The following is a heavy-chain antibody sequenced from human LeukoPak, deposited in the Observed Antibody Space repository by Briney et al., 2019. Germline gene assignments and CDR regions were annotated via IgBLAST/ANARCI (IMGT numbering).Heavy chain of an antibody. CDR1: GGSISSYY. CDR3: ARARGEVTIDY. V-gene: IGHV4-59*12. Sequence: PSETLSLTCTVSGGSISSYYWSWIRQPPGKGLEWIGYIYSSGSINYNPSLKSRVTISVETSKRQLSLRLTSVTAADTAVYYCARARGEVTIDYWGRGTLVTVSS. D-gene: IGHD4-11*01. J-gene: IGHJ4*02. CDR2: IYSSGSI.